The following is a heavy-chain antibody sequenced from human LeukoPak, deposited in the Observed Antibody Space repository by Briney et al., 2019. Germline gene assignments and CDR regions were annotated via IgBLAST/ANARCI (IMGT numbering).Heavy chain of an antibody. J-gene: IGHJ4*02. CDR3: ARAGYCGTNCYFGD. V-gene: IGHV4-59*11. Sequence: SETLSLTCTVSRGSISSHFWSWIRQPPGKGLEWIGYIYYSGSTNYNPSLRSRVTMSVDTSKNQLSLKLSSVTAADTAIYYCARAGYCGTNCYFGDWGQGTLVTVSS. D-gene: IGHD2-21*02. CDR1: RGSISSHF. CDR2: IYYSGST.